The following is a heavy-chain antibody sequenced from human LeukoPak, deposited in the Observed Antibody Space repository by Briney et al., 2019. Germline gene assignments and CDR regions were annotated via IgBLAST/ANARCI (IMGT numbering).Heavy chain of an antibody. D-gene: IGHD3-10*01. CDR1: GFTFSSYE. Sequence: GGSLRLPCAASGFTFSSYEMNWVRQAPGKGLEWVSYISSSGSTIYYADSVKGRFTISRDNAKNSLYLQMNSLRAEDTAVYYCARQYYHGSGDYWGQGTLVTVSS. CDR2: ISSSGSTI. CDR3: ARQYYHGSGDY. V-gene: IGHV3-48*03. J-gene: IGHJ4*02.